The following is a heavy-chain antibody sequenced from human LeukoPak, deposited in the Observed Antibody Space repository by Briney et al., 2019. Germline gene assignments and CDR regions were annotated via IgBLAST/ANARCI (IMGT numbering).Heavy chain of an antibody. Sequence: ASVKVSCKASGYTFTDYYIHWVRQAPGQGLEWMRWINPSSGGTAYAQKFQGRVTMTTDTSIITAYMEMNRLTSDDTAVYYCARIWGLTSGSYFQHWGQGTLVIVSS. V-gene: IGHV1-2*02. J-gene: IGHJ1*01. CDR3: ARIWGLTSGSYFQH. CDR2: INPSSGGT. D-gene: IGHD3-10*01. CDR1: GYTFTDYY.